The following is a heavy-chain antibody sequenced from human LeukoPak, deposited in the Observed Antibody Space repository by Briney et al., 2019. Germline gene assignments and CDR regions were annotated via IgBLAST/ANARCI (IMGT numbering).Heavy chain of an antibody. D-gene: IGHD3-9*01. J-gene: IGHJ4*02. CDR3: AKATSPRDVLRYFDWLLDFDY. CDR2: ISGSGDST. Sequence: PGGSLRLSCAASGFTFSSYAMSWVRQAPGKGLEWVSTISGSGDSTYYADSVKGRFTISRDNSKNTLYLQMNSLRAEDTAVYYCAKATSPRDVLRYFDWLLDFDYWGQGTLVTVSS. V-gene: IGHV3-23*01. CDR1: GFTFSSYA.